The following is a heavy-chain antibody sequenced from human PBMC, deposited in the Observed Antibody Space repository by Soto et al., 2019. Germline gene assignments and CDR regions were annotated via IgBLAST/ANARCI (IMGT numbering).Heavy chain of an antibody. CDR3: ARQASGYYYGWFDP. CDR2: IFYSGGT. CDR1: GGSILDSTYY. J-gene: IGHJ5*02. V-gene: IGHV4-39*01. Sequence: SETLSLTCTVSGGSILDSTYYWAWIRQSPGKGLEWIGTIFYSGGTFYTPSLKSRVTMSVDTSNNQFSLKLSSVTAADTAVYYCARQASGYYYGWFDPWGQGNLVTVSP. D-gene: IGHD3-22*01.